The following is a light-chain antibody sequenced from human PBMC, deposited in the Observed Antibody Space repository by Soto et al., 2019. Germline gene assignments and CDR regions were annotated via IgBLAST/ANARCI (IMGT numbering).Light chain of an antibody. CDR3: SSYTSINTLLV. V-gene: IGLV2-14*01. J-gene: IGLJ1*01. CDR2: EVT. Sequence: QSALTQPASVSGSPGQSITISCTGTSSDVGGYNYVSWHQQHPGTAPKLMIHEVTNRPSGVSNRFSGSKSGNTASLTISGLQAEDEADYYCSSYTSINTLLVLGTGTKVTVL. CDR1: SSDVGGYNY.